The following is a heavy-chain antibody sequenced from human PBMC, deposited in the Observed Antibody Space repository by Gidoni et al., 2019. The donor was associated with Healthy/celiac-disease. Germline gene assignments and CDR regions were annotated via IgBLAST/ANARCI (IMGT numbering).Heavy chain of an antibody. CDR3: ATDSSELVVPAAMGY. V-gene: IGHV1-24*01. CDR1: GYTLPELS. J-gene: IGHJ4*02. D-gene: IGHD2-2*01. Sequence: QVQLVQSGAEVQTPGASVKVSCKVPGYTLPELSMHWVRQAPGKGLEWMGGFDPEDGETSYAQKFQGRVTMTEDTSTDTAYMELSSLRSEDTAVYYCATDSSELVVPAAMGYWGQGTLVTVSS. CDR2: FDPEDGET.